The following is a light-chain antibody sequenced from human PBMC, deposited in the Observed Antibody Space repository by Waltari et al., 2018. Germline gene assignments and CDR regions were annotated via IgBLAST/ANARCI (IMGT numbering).Light chain of an antibody. V-gene: IGKV2-28*01. J-gene: IGKJ1*01. CDR3: MQALQTPWT. CDR1: QSLLNSDGYKY. Sequence: DIVMTQSPLSLPVTPGEPASISCSSSQSLLNSDGYKYLDWYLQKAGQSPQLLIYLGSNRASGVPDRFSGSGSGTDFTLKISRVEAEDVGVYYCMQALQTPWTFGQGTKVEIK. CDR2: LGS.